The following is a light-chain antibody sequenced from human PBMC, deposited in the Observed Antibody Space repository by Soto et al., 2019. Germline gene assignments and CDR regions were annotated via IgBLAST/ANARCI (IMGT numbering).Light chain of an antibody. V-gene: IGKV3-20*01. J-gene: IGKJ1*01. CDR2: GAS. CDR1: QSVSSSY. CDR3: QQYGSSSGT. Sequence: EIVLTQSPGTLSLSPGERATLSCRSSQSVSSSYLAGYQQKPGQAPRLLSYGASSRATGIPDRVSGSGSGTDFTVTISRLEPEDFAVYYGQQYGSSSGTFGQGTKVEIK.